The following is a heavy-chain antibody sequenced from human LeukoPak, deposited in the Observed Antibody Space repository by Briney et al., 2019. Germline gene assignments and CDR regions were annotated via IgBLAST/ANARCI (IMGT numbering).Heavy chain of an antibody. J-gene: IGHJ3*02. CDR2: IYYTGST. V-gene: IGHV4-59*08. CDR1: SGSISSYY. CDR3: ARLPGFRDAFDI. Sequence: PSETLPLTCTVSSGSISSYYWSWIRQPPGKGLEWIGYIYYTGSTNYNPSLKSRLTMSVDTSKNQFSLKLSSVTAADTAVYYCARLPGFRDAFDIWGQGTMVTVYS.